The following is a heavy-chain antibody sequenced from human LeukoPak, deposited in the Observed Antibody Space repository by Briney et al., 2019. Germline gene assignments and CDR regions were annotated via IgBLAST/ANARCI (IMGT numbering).Heavy chain of an antibody. CDR3: ARAEDCSSTSCPRAFGI. V-gene: IGHV3-74*01. Sequence: GGSLRLFCAASGFTFSSYWMHWVRQAPGKGLVWVSRINSDGNNTNYADFVKGRFTISRDNAKNTLYLQMNSLRAEDTAVYYCARAEDCSSTSCPRAFGIWGQGTMVTVSS. CDR2: INSDGNNT. D-gene: IGHD2-2*01. CDR1: GFTFSSYW. J-gene: IGHJ3*02.